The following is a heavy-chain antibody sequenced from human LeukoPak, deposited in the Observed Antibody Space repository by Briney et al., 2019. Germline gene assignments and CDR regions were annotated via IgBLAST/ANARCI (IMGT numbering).Heavy chain of an antibody. D-gene: IGHD3-22*01. CDR3: ARDVRYYDSSGSPRDAFDI. CDR2: IYTSGST. J-gene: IGHJ3*02. Sequence: PSETLSLTCTVSGGSISSGSYYWSWIRQPAGKGLEWIGRIYTSGSTNYNPSLKSRVTISVDTSKNQFSLKLSSVTAADTAVYYCARDVRYYDSSGSPRDAFDIWGQGTMVTVSS. CDR1: GGSISSGSYY. V-gene: IGHV4-61*02.